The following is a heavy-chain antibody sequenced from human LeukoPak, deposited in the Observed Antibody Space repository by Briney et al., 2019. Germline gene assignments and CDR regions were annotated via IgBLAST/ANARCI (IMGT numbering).Heavy chain of an antibody. CDR1: GFTFSSCW. CDR3: ATEWLLYN. V-gene: IGHV3-7*01. CDR2: IKQDGSEK. J-gene: IGHJ4*02. Sequence: PGGSLRLSCAASGFTFSSCWMSWVRQAPGKGLEWVANIKQDGSEKYYVDSVKGRFTISRDNAKNSLYLQMNSLRAEDTAVYYCATEWLLYNWGQGTLVTVSS. D-gene: IGHD3-3*01.